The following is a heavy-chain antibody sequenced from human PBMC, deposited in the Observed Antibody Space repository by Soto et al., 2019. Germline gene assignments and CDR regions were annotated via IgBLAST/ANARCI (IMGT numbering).Heavy chain of an antibody. V-gene: IGHV3-74*01. CDR1: GFTFSSYW. CDR3: ARPSSPYDFWSGFYYYYGMDV. Sequence: GGSLRLSCAASGFTFSSYWMHWVRQAPGKGLVWVSRINSDGSSTSYADSVKGRFTISRDNAKNTLYLQMNRLRADDTAVYYCARPSSPYDFWSGFYYYYGMDVWGQGTTVTVSS. D-gene: IGHD3-3*01. J-gene: IGHJ6*02. CDR2: INSDGSST.